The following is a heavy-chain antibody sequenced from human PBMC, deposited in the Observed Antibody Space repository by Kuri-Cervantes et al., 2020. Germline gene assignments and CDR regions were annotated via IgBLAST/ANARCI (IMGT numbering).Heavy chain of an antibody. Sequence: SGPTLVKPTQTLTLTCTFSGFSLSTSGVGVGWIRQPPGKALEWLALIYWNDDKRYSPSLKGRLTITKDTSKNQVVLTMTNMDPVDTATYYCAQGSGYDLRHYYYGMDVWGQGTTVTVSS. J-gene: IGHJ6*02. D-gene: IGHD5-12*01. CDR1: GFSLSTSGVG. V-gene: IGHV2-5*01. CDR2: IYWNDDK. CDR3: AQGSGYDLRHYYYGMDV.